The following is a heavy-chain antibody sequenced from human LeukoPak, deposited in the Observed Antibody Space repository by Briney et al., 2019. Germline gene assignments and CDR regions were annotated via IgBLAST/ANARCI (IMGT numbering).Heavy chain of an antibody. CDR3: ARGPHGATRTLVGATGEGYYFDY. CDR2: IYHGGNT. V-gene: IGHV4-59*12. J-gene: IGHJ4*02. Sequence: SETLSLTCTVSGDSISTYYWNWIRQPPGKGLEWIGYIYHGGNTNYNPSLKSRVTMSVDTSKNQFSLKLSSVTAADTAVYYCARGPHGATRTLVGATGEGYYFDYWGQGTLVTVSS. CDR1: GDSISTYY. D-gene: IGHD1-26*01.